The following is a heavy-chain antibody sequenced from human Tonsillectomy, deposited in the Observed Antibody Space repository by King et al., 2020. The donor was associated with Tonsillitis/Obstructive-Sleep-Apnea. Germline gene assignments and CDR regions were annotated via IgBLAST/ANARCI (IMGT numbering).Heavy chain of an antibody. Sequence: VQLVESGGGLVKPGGSLRLSCAASGFTFSSFSMNRVRQAPGKGLEWLSSISSSSSYIYYADSVKGRFIISRDNAKNSLYLQMNSLRAEDTAVYYCARGDIVIVPSAIGDWGQGTLVTVSS. CDR1: GFTFSSFS. CDR2: ISSSSSYI. V-gene: IGHV3-21*01. J-gene: IGHJ4*02. CDR3: ARGDIVIVPSAIGD. D-gene: IGHD2-2*02.